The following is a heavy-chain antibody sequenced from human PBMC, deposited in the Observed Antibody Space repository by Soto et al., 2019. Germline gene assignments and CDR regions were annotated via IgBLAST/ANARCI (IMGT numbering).Heavy chain of an antibody. V-gene: IGHV1-18*04. D-gene: IGHD3-16*02. CDR3: ARGGSYHATVDY. J-gene: IGHJ4*02. CDR1: GYTFTSFG. CDR2: ISGYNGNT. Sequence: QVQLVQSGAEVKKAGASVKVSCKVYGYTFTSFGISWVRQAPGQGLERMGWISGYNGNTDYAKKFQGRVTMTTDTSTSTAHTELRSLRSDDTATSYCARGGSYHATVDYWGQGTLVTVSS.